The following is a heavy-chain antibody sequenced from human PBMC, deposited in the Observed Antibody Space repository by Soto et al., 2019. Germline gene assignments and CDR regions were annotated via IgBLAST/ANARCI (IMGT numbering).Heavy chain of an antibody. Sequence: GGSLRLSCAASGFRFSDHYMDWVRQAPGKGLEWVARTRNKANSYSTEYAASVKGRFTISRDDSENSLYLQMNSLKTEDTAVYYCARGGIVGATGYFDYWGLGTLVTVSS. J-gene: IGHJ4*02. CDR2: TRNKANSYST. D-gene: IGHD1-26*01. CDR3: ARGGIVGATGYFDY. CDR1: GFRFSDHY. V-gene: IGHV3-72*01.